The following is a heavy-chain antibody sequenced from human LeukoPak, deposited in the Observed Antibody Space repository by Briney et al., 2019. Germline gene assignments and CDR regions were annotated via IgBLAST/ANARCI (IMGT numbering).Heavy chain of an antibody. CDR1: GFTFSNSW. CDR2: IKPDGSEK. Sequence: GGSLRLSCAASGFTFSNSWMSWVRQAPGKGLECVANIKPDGSEKYYVDSVKGRFTISRDNAKNSLFLQLNSLRDEDTAVYYCGKSSRGVVPAALDPWGQGTLVTVSS. V-gene: IGHV3-7*03. J-gene: IGHJ5*02. CDR3: GKSSRGVVPAALDP. D-gene: IGHD2-2*01.